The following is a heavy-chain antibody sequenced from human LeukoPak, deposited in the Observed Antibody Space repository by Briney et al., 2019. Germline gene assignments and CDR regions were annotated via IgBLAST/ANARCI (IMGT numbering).Heavy chain of an antibody. Sequence: PGRSLRLSCAASGFTFSSYGMHWVRQAPGKGLEWVAVIWYDGSNKYYADSVKGRFTISRDNSKNTLYLQMNSLRAEDTAVYYCAKVPRPGYSYGYFYWGQGTLVTVSS. V-gene: IGHV3-33*06. CDR2: IWYDGSNK. J-gene: IGHJ4*02. D-gene: IGHD5-18*01. CDR1: GFTFSSYG. CDR3: AKVPRPGYSYGYFY.